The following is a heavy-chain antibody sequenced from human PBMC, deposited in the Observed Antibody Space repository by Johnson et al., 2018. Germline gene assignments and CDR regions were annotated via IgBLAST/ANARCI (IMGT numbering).Heavy chain of an antibody. CDR1: GFTFSTYG. CDR3: ARDEGDAFDI. V-gene: IGHV3-33*01. Sequence: QVQLVQSGGGVVQPGRSLRLSCAASGFTFSTYGMHWVRQAPGKGLEWVAVIWYDGSNKYYVDSVKGRFTISRDNSKNTLYLQMNSLRAEDTAVYYCARDEGDAFDIWGQGTMVTVSS. J-gene: IGHJ3*02. CDR2: IWYDGSNK.